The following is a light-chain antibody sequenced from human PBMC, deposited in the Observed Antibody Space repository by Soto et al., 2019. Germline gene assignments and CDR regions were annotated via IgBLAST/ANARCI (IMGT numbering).Light chain of an antibody. J-gene: IGKJ4*01. Sequence: DIQMTQSPSSLSASVGDRVTITCRASQDISNYLNWYQQKPGKAPKLLIYDASNLETGVPSRFSGSGSETDFTFTISSLQPEDIATYYCQQYDNPSLTFGGGTKVEIK. CDR3: QQYDNPSLT. V-gene: IGKV1-33*01. CDR2: DAS. CDR1: QDISNY.